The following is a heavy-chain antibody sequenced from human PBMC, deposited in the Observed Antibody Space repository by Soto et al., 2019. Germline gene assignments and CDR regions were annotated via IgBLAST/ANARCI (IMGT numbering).Heavy chain of an antibody. CDR1: GFTFTNYW. Sequence: EVQLVESGGGLVQPGESLTLSCAASGFTFTNYWMNWVRQAPGKGLEWVANIQEHGNQKNYVDSVKGRFTISRDNAGNLLYLQMNSRRTEDTAVYFCAGGHDLGVPSGRRDNVYYYRMDVWGQGTTVTVSS. V-gene: IGHV3-7*03. D-gene: IGHD2-2*01. J-gene: IGHJ6*02. CDR2: IQEHGNQK. CDR3: AGGHDLGVPSGRRDNVYYYRMDV.